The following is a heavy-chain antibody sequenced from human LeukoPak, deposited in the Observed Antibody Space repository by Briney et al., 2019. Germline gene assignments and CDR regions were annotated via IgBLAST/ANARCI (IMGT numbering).Heavy chain of an antibody. V-gene: IGHV1-2*02. CDR1: GYTFTGYY. CDR3: AREVVVPATGFDY. CDR2: INPNSGGT. J-gene: IGHJ4*02. Sequence: ASVKVSCKASGYTFTGYYMHWVRQAPGQGLEWMGWINPNSGGTNYAQKFQGRVTMTRDTSISTAYMELSRLRSDDTAVYYCAREVVVPATGFDYWGQGTLVTVSS. D-gene: IGHD2-15*01.